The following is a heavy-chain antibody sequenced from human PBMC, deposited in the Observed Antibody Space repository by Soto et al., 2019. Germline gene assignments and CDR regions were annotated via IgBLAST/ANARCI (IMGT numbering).Heavy chain of an antibody. J-gene: IGHJ3*02. CDR1: GFTFSDYY. V-gene: IGHV3-11*05. D-gene: IGHD3-9*01. CDR2: ISSSSSYT. Sequence: QVQLVESGGGLVQPGGSLRLSCAASGFTFSDYYMSWIRQAPGKGLEWVSYISSSSSYTNYADSVKGRFTISRDNAKNSLYLQMISLRAEDTAVYYCARDADILTGSDAFDIWGQGTMVTVSS. CDR3: ARDADILTGSDAFDI.